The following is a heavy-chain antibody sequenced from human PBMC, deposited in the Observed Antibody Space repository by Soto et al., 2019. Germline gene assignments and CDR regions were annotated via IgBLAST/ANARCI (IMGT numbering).Heavy chain of an antibody. CDR3: ARDLSLNGWFGGYSYGMDV. J-gene: IGHJ6*02. V-gene: IGHV1-2*02. CDR1: GYTFTGYY. D-gene: IGHD3-10*01. CDR2: INPNSGGT. Sequence: GXXVKVSCKASGYTFTGYYMHWVRQAPGQGLEWMGWINPNSGGTNYAQKFQGRVTMTRDTSISTAYMELSRLRSDDTAVYYCARDLSLNGWFGGYSYGMDVWGQGTTVTVSS.